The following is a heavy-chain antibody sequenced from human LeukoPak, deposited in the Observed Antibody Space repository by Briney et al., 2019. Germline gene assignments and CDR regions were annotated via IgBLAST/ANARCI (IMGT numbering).Heavy chain of an antibody. CDR3: AREGSSSSLDYYYYMDV. D-gene: IGHD6-6*01. J-gene: IGHJ6*03. CDR2: IIPIFGTA. Sequence: ASVKVSCKAPGGTFSSYAISWVRQAPGQGLEWMGGIIPIFGTANYAQKFQGRVTITTDESTSTAYMELSSLRSEDTAVYYCAREGSSSSLDYYYYMDVWGKGTTVTVSS. V-gene: IGHV1-69*05. CDR1: GGTFSSYA.